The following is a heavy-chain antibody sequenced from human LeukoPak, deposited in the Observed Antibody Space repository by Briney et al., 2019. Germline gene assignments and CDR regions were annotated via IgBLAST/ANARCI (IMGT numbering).Heavy chain of an antibody. CDR1: GFSFRSYN. J-gene: IGHJ4*02. D-gene: IGHD1-26*01. V-gene: IGHV3-48*01. CDR3: ARGSGSYFDY. CDR2: ISSSSSTI. Sequence: PAGPLRLSCAASGFSFRSYNMNWVRQAPGKGLEWVSYISSSSSTIYYADSVKGRFTISRDNAKNSLYLQMNSLRAEDTAVYYCARGSGSYFDYWGQGTLVTVSS.